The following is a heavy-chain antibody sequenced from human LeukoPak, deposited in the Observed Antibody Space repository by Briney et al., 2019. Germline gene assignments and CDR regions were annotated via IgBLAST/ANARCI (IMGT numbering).Heavy chain of an antibody. D-gene: IGHD1-26*01. Sequence: PSETLSLTCSVSGGSINSYYWIWIRQPPAKGLEWMGFFSYSGSTKYNPSLKSRVTMSVDTSKNQFSLKLSSVTAADTAVYYCARMYSGTSYYFDYWGQGTLVTVSS. J-gene: IGHJ4*02. CDR1: GGSINSYY. V-gene: IGHV4-59*01. CDR3: ARMYSGTSYYFDY. CDR2: FSYSGST.